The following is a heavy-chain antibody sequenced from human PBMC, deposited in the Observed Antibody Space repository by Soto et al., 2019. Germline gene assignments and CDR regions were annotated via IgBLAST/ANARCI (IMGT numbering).Heavy chain of an antibody. V-gene: IGHV3-9*01. CDR2: ISWNSGSI. Sequence: EVQLVESGGGLVQPGRSLRLSCAASGFTFDDYAMHWVRQAPGKGLEWVSGISWNSGSIGYADSVKGRFTISRDNAKNSLYLQMNSLRAEDTALYYCAKIGGYNPGLWYFDLWGRGTLVTVSS. J-gene: IGHJ2*01. D-gene: IGHD5-12*01. CDR3: AKIGGYNPGLWYFDL. CDR1: GFTFDDYA.